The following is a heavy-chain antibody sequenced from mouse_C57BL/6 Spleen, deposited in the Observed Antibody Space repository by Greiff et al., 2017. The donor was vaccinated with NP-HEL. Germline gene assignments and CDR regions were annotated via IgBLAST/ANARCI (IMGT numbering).Heavy chain of an antibody. D-gene: IGHD2-4*01. Sequence: EVKLLESGGGLVQPGGSLKLSCAASGIDFSRYWMSWVRRAPGKGLEWIGEINPDSSTINYAPSLKDKFIISRDNAKNTLYLQMSKVRSEDTALYYCATLYYDYDAWFAYWGQGTLVTVSA. V-gene: IGHV4-1*01. CDR2: INPDSSTI. J-gene: IGHJ3*01. CDR1: GIDFSRYW. CDR3: ATLYYDYDAWFAY.